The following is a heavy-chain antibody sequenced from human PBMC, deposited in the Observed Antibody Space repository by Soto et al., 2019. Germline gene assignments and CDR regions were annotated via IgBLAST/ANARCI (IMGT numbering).Heavy chain of an antibody. V-gene: IGHV4-4*02. Sequence: QVQLQESGPGLLKPSGTLSLTCDVSGMSISTNNWWSRVRQPPGKGLEWIGEIHHSGNTNYNPSLKSRVTLSVDKSKNQFSLNLSSMTAADTAVYYCATSIAVPAFEYWGQGTLVTVSS. D-gene: IGHD6-19*01. J-gene: IGHJ4*02. CDR2: IHHSGNT. CDR1: GMSISTNNW. CDR3: ATSIAVPAFEY.